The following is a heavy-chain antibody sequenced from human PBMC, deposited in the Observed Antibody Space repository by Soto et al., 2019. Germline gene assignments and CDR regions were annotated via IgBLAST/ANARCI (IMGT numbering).Heavy chain of an antibody. CDR2: IIPIFGTA. CDR3: ARGAGIAAACYNWFDP. D-gene: IGHD6-13*01. J-gene: IGHJ5*02. V-gene: IGHV1-69*01. CDR1: GGTFSSYA. Sequence: QVQLVQSGAEVKKPGSSVKVSCKASGGTFSSYAISWVRQAPGQGLEWMGGIIPIFGTANYAQKFQGRVTITADESTSTAYMELSSLRSEDTQVYYCARGAGIAAACYNWFDPWGQGTLVTVSS.